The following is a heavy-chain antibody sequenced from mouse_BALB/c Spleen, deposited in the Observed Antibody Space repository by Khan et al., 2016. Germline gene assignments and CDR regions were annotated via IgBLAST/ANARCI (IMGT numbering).Heavy chain of an antibody. V-gene: IGHV14-1*02. CDR1: GFNIKDYY. Sequence: VQLQQSGAELVRPGALVKLSCKASGFNIKDYYLHWVKQRPEQGLEWVGWIDPENGHTIYDPKFQGKASMTADTSSNTAYLQLSSLKSEDTALSSGSGEISDRTSRGFAYWGQGALVTVAA. J-gene: IGHJ3*01. CDR2: IDPENGHT. CDR3: SGEISDRTSRGFAY. D-gene: IGHD3-1*01.